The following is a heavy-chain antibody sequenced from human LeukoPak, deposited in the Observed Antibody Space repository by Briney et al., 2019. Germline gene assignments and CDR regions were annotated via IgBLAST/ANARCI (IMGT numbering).Heavy chain of an antibody. V-gene: IGHV3-33*08. CDR2: IWSDGSYK. J-gene: IGHJ4*02. CDR3: AREYINYVQDY. CDR1: GFTFSSYG. D-gene: IGHD4-11*01. Sequence: GRSLRLSCAASGFTFSSYGMHWVRQAPGKGLEWVAVIWSDGSYKYYADSVKGRFTISRDFSKNTLYLQMNSLRAEDTAVYYCAREYINYVQDYWGQGALVTVSS.